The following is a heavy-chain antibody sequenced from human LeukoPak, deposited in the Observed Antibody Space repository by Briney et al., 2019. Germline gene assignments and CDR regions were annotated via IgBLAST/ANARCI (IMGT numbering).Heavy chain of an antibody. CDR2: IIPIFGTA. V-gene: IGHV1-69*05. Sequence: SVKVSCKASGGTFSSYAISWVRQASGQGLEWMGGIIPIFGTANYAQKFQGRVTITTDESTSTAYMELSSLRSEDTAVYYCARDRNYPQDYGGKGWFGPWGQGTLVTVSS. J-gene: IGHJ5*02. CDR1: GGTFSSYA. D-gene: IGHD4-23*01. CDR3: ARDRNYPQDYGGKGWFGP.